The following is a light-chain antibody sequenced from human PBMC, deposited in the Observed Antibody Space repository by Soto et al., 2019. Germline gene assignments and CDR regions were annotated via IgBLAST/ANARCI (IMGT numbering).Light chain of an antibody. Sequence: MTQSPATLSVAPGGRATLSCRASQSVGVNLAWYQQKHGQAPRLLLYAASTRATAIPARFSGSGSGAEFTLTIDSLQSEYFAVYYCQQYNYWPYTFGRGTKLEIK. J-gene: IGKJ2*01. CDR1: QSVGVN. CDR2: AAS. CDR3: QQYNYWPYT. V-gene: IGKV3-15*01.